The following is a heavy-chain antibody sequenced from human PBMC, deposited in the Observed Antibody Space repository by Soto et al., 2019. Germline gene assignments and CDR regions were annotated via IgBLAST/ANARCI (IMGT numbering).Heavy chain of an antibody. Sequence: QVQLVESGGGVVQPGRSLRLSCAASGFTFSNYAMHWVRQAPGKGLEWVAVISYDGSNKYYADSVKGRFAISRDNSKNTLFLQMNSLRAEDTAVYYCAREPAYYYDSSGYSVPLGYWGQGTLVTVSS. CDR2: ISYDGSNK. D-gene: IGHD3-22*01. V-gene: IGHV3-30*09. CDR3: AREPAYYYDSSGYSVPLGY. J-gene: IGHJ4*02. CDR1: GFTFSNYA.